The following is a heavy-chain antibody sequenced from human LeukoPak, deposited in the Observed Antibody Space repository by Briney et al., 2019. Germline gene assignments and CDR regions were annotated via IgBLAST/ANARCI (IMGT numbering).Heavy chain of an antibody. V-gene: IGHV3-21*01. J-gene: IGHJ4*02. CDR2: ISSSGSYI. D-gene: IGHD3-3*01. CDR1: GFTFSSYS. Sequence: AGGSLRLSCAASGFTFSSYSMNWVRQAPGKGLEWVSSISSSGSYIYYADSVKGRFTISRDNAKNSLYLQMNSLRAEDTAVYYCARDRITIFGVVPGFDYWGQGTLVTVSS. CDR3: ARDRITIFGVVPGFDY.